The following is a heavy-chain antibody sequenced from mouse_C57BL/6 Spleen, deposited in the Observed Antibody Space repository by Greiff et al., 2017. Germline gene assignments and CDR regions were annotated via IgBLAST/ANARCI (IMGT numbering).Heavy chain of an antibody. J-gene: IGHJ4*01. D-gene: IGHD2-5*01. V-gene: IGHV3-8*01. CDR2: ISYSGST. Sequence: EVHLVESGPGLAKPSQTLSLTCSVTGYSITSDYWNWIRKFPGNKLEYMGYISYSGSTYYNPSLKSRISITRDTSKNQYYLQLNSVTTEDTATYYCARGGYYSNYVYYAMDYWGQGTSVTVSS. CDR1: GYSITSDY. CDR3: ARGGYYSNYVYYAMDY.